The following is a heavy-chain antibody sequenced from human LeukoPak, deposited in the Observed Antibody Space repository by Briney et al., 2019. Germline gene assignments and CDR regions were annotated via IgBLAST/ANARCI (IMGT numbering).Heavy chain of an antibody. CDR3: ARDISSGSQLPDY. CDR2: ISSSRRTI. D-gene: IGHD3-10*01. V-gene: IGHV3-48*01. J-gene: IGHJ4*02. Sequence: GGSLRLSCAASGFTFSNYNVNWVRQAPGKGLEWLSYISSSRRTIYYADAVKGRFTISRDNAKNSLYLQMNSLRAEDTAVYYCARDISSGSQLPDYWGQGTLVIVSS. CDR1: GFTFSNYN.